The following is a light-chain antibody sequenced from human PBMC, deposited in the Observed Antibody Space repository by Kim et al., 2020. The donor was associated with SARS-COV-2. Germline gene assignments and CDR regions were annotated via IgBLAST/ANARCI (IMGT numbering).Light chain of an antibody. Sequence: PGQTASITCSGDKLGDKYACWYQQKPGQSPVLVIYQDSKRPSGIPERFSGSNSGNTATLTISGTQAMDEADYYCQAWDSSTAIYVFGTGTKVTVL. J-gene: IGLJ1*01. CDR2: QDS. V-gene: IGLV3-1*01. CDR3: QAWDSSTAIYV. CDR1: KLGDKY.